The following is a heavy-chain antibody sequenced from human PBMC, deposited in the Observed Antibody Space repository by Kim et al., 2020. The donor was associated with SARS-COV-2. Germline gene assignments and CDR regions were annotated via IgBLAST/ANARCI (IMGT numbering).Heavy chain of an antibody. V-gene: IGHV1-24*01. Sequence: ASVKVSCKVSGYTLTELSMHWVRQAPGKGLEWMGGFDPEDGETIYAQKFQGRVTMTEDTSTDTAYMELNSLRSEDTAVYYCATAPPYYDSSGYYLDWFDPWGQGTLVTVSS. CDR2: FDPEDGET. D-gene: IGHD3-22*01. CDR1: GYTLTELS. J-gene: IGHJ5*02. CDR3: ATAPPYYDSSGYYLDWFDP.